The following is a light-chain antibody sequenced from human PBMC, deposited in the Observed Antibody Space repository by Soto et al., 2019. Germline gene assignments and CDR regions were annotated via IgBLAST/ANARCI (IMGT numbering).Light chain of an antibody. CDR3: QQYENFPIT. CDR1: HDIRKY. V-gene: IGKV1-33*01. J-gene: IGKJ5*01. CDR2: DAS. Sequence: DVQMTQSPSSLSASVGDRVTITCQASHDIRKYLSWYQQKPGKAPRLLIYDASNIEKGVPSRFTGSGSGTDFILTISSLQPEDIATYYCQQYENFPITFGQGTRLESK.